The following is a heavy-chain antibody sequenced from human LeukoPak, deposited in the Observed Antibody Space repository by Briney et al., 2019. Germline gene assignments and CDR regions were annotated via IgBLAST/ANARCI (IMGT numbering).Heavy chain of an antibody. CDR3: ARHGDGYSNPFDY. D-gene: IGHD4-4*01. V-gene: IGHV4-59*08. CDR1: GGSISSYH. J-gene: IGHJ4*02. Sequence: PSETLSLTCTVSGGSISSYHWSWIRQPPGKGLEWIGYIYYSGSTNYNPSLKSRVTISVDTSKNQFSLKLSSVTAADTAVYYCARHGDGYSNPFDYWGQGTLVTVSS. CDR2: IYYSGST.